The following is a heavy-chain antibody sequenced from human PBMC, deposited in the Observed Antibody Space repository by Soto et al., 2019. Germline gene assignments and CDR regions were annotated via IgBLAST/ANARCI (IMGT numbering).Heavy chain of an antibody. CDR1: GFTLSGYW. D-gene: IGHD4-17*01. V-gene: IGHV3-74*01. CDR3: ARDLNYGDFPADACDM. CDR2: INVDGTTA. J-gene: IGHJ3*02. Sequence: EVQLVESGGGLVQPGGSLRLSCAASGFTLSGYWMHWVRQAPGKGLVWVSRINVDGTTATYADSVQGRFTISRDNARNTLHLEMNSLRVEDTAVYYCARDLNYGDFPADACDMWGQRPMVSVSS.